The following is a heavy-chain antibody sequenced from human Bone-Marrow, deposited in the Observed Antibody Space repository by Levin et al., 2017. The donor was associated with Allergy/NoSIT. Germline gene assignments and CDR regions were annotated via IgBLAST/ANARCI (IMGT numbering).Heavy chain of an antibody. CDR1: GFTFTDYW. Sequence: ASVKVSCAASGFTFTDYWMSWVRQAPGKGLEWVAGIKEDGSEIRYTDSVRGRFTISRDNAKNSLYLQMSALSAADTAVYYCGRGAGWWDYWGQGTLVTASS. J-gene: IGHJ4*02. V-gene: IGHV3-7*01. D-gene: IGHD2-15*01. CDR2: IKEDGSEI. CDR3: GRGAGWWDY.